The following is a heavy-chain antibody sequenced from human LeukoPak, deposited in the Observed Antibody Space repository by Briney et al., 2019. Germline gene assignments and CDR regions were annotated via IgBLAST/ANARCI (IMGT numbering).Heavy chain of an antibody. CDR1: GYTFTSYD. D-gene: IGHD3-22*01. CDR2: MNPNSGNT. J-gene: IGHJ4*02. CDR3: ARDVGSGYLYFDY. V-gene: IGHV1-8*01. Sequence: ASVKVSCKASGYTFTSYDINWVRQATGQGLEWMGWMNPNSGNTGYAQKLQGRVTMTTDTSTSTAYMELRSLRSDDTAVYYCARDVGSGYLYFDYWGQGTLVTVSS.